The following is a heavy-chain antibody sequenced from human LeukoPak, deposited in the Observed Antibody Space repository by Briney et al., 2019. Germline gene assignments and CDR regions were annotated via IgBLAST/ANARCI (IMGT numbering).Heavy chain of an antibody. Sequence: PGGSLRLSCAASGFTFNKYNMNWVRQAPGKGLEWVSSISSSSSYIYYADSVKGRFTISRDNDKNSLYLQMNSLGAEDTAVYYCATMPPSGAHNSLDHWGQGTLVTVSS. J-gene: IGHJ4*02. CDR1: GFTFNKYN. CDR3: ATMPPSGAHNSLDH. CDR2: ISSSSSYI. D-gene: IGHD2-2*01. V-gene: IGHV3-21*01.